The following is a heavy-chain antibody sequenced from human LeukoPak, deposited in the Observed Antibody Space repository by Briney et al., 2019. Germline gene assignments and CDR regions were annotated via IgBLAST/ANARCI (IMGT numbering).Heavy chain of an antibody. CDR2: INHNSGGT. CDR1: LYTFTGSY. Sequence: ASLRVSSKASLYTFTGSYMHGVRQAPGQGRGWLGRINHNSGGTNYAQKVQGRVTMTRDTSISTAYMELSRLRSDDTAVYYCARVRGGWYGYWGQGTLVTVSS. J-gene: IGHJ4*02. V-gene: IGHV1-2*06. CDR3: ARVRGGWYGY. D-gene: IGHD6-19*01.